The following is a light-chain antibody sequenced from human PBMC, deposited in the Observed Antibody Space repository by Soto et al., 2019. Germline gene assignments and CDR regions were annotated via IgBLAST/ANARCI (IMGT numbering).Light chain of an antibody. J-gene: IGKJ1*01. Sequence: EIVLTQSPGTLSLSPGERATISCRASQSVSSSYLAWYQQNRSQAPRLLIYGASSRAPGIPDRFGGSGSGTDFTLTISRLEPEDFAVYYCQQYGSSRWTFGQGTKV. CDR1: QSVSSSY. V-gene: IGKV3-20*01. CDR2: GAS. CDR3: QQYGSSRWT.